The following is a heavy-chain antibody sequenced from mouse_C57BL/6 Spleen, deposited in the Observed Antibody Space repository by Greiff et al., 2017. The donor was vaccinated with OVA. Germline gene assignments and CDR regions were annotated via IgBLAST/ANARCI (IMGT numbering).Heavy chain of an antibody. CDR3: AREGVTTVVVFDY. CDR2: ISSGGSYN. D-gene: IGHD1-1*01. V-gene: IGHV5-6*01. J-gene: IGHJ2*01. CDR1: GFTFSSYG. Sequence: EVKLMESGGDLVKPGGSLKLSCAASGFTFSSYGMSWVRQTPDKRLEWVATISSGGSYNYYPDSVKGRFTISRDNAKNTLYLQMSSLKSEDTAMYYCAREGVTTVVVFDYWGQGTTLTVSS.